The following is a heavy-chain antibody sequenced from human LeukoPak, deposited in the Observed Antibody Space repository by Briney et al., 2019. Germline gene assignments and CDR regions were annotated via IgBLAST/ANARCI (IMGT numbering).Heavy chain of an antibody. CDR2: ISSSSSYI. V-gene: IGHV3-21*01. CDR1: GFTFSSYS. D-gene: IGHD5-18*01. J-gene: IGHJ4*02. Sequence: GGSLRLSCAASGFTFSSYSMNWVRQAPGKGLAWVSSISSSSSYIYYADSVKGRFTISRDNAKNSLYLQMNSLRAEDTAVYYCASLRLYSYGHHFDYWGQGTLVTVSS. CDR3: ASLRLYSYGHHFDY.